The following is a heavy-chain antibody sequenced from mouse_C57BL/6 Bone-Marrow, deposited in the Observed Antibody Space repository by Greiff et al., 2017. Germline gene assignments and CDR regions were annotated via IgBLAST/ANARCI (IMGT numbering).Heavy chain of an antibody. Sequence: QVQLQQSGAELARPGASVKLSCKASGYTFTSYGISWVKQRTGQGLEWIGEIYPRSGNTYYNEKFKGKATLTADKSSSTAYMELRSLTSEDSAVYFCANYYGSSDWFAYWGQGTLVTVSA. CDR3: ANYYGSSDWFAY. V-gene: IGHV1-81*01. J-gene: IGHJ3*01. CDR2: IYPRSGNT. D-gene: IGHD1-1*01. CDR1: GYTFTSYG.